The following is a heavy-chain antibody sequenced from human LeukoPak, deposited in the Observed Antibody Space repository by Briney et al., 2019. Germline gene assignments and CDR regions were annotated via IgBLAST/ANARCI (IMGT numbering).Heavy chain of an antibody. D-gene: IGHD4-17*01. Sequence: SETLSLTCTVSNGSISTYYWSWIRQPPGKGLEWIGYIYYTGSTKYNPSLKSRVTASLDTPRNEFSLRLSSVTAADTAVYYCARQSGYDYGKSSLWPDAFDIWGQGTIVTVSS. V-gene: IGHV4-59*08. CDR3: ARQSGYDYGKSSLWPDAFDI. J-gene: IGHJ3*02. CDR1: NGSISTYY. CDR2: IYYTGST.